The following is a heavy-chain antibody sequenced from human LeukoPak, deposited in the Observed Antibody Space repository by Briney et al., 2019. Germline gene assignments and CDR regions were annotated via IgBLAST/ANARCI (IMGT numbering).Heavy chain of an antibody. CDR1: GYTFTGYY. Sequence: ASVKVSCKASGYTFTGYYMHWVRQAPGQGLEWMGLINPSGSSTIYAQKFQGRVTMTRHMSTSTDYMELSSLRSEDTAVYYCARDNSVGDYAWWFDPWGQGTLVTVSS. CDR2: INPSGSST. D-gene: IGHD1-26*01. J-gene: IGHJ5*02. CDR3: ARDNSVGDYAWWFDP. V-gene: IGHV1-46*01.